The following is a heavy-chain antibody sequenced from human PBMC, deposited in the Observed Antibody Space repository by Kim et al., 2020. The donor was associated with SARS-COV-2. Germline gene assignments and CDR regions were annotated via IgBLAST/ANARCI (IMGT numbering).Heavy chain of an antibody. CDR3: ARVGIALLGAFDI. J-gene: IGHJ3*02. D-gene: IGHD6-13*01. CDR2: ISYDGSNK. V-gene: IGHV3-30-3*01. CDR1: GFTFSSYA. Sequence: GGSLRLSCAASGFTFSSYAMHWVRQAPGKGLEWVAVISYDGSNKYYADSVKGRFTISRDNSKNTLYLQMNSLRAEDTAVYYCARVGIALLGAFDIWGQGTMVTVSS.